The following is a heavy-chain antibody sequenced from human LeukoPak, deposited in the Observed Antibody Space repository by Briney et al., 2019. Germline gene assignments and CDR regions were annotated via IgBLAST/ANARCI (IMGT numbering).Heavy chain of an antibody. CDR2: INSDGSGT. V-gene: IGHV3-74*01. CDR3: TRDAQTCHSSGCWKHSDF. Sequence: GGSLRLSCAVSGFEYRLYWVHCVRQAPGKGLVWVSRINSDGSGTYADSVKGRFTISRDNANNMLYLQMNSLRADDTAVYYCTRDAQTCHSSGCWKHSDFWGQGALVTVSS. J-gene: IGHJ4*02. CDR1: GFEYRLYW. D-gene: IGHD3-22*01.